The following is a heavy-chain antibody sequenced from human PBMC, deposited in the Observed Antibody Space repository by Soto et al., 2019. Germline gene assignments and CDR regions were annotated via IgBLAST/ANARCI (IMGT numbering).Heavy chain of an antibody. D-gene: IGHD2-21*02. CDR1: GFTFSSYG. Sequence: PGGSLRLSCAASGFTFSSYGMHWVRQAPGKGLEWVAVISYDGSNKYCADSVKGRFTISRDNSKNTLYLQMNSLRAEDTAVYYCAKEKGDPVSNFDYWGQGTLVTVSS. CDR3: AKEKGDPVSNFDY. J-gene: IGHJ4*02. V-gene: IGHV3-30*18. CDR2: ISYDGSNK.